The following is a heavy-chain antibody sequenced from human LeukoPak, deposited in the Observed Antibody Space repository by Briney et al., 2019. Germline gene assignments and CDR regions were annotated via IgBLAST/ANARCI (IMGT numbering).Heavy chain of an antibody. J-gene: IGHJ3*02. CDR3: ARAAWRGSNSRDAFDI. Sequence: SETLSLTCTVSGGSISSGGDYGSWIRQHPGKGLEWIGYISYSGTTYYSPSLQSRITISLDTSKNQFSLELSSVTAADTAVYYCARAAWRGSNSRDAFDIWGLGTVVTVSS. CDR1: GGSISSGGDY. V-gene: IGHV4-31*03. CDR2: ISYSGTT. D-gene: IGHD4-23*01.